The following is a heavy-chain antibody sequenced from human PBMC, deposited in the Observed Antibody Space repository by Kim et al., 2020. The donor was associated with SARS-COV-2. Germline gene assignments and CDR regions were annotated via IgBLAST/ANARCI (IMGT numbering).Heavy chain of an antibody. CDR1: GGTFSSYA. J-gene: IGHJ6*03. D-gene: IGHD2-2*01. Sequence: SVKVSCKASGGTFSSYAISWVRQAPGQGLEWMGRIIPILGIANYAQKFQGRVTITADKSTSTAYMELSSLRSEDTAVYYCARGYCSSTSCYVGGDYYYYYMDVWGKGTTVTVSS. CDR2: IIPILGIA. CDR3: ARGYCSSTSCYVGGDYYYYYMDV. V-gene: IGHV1-69*04.